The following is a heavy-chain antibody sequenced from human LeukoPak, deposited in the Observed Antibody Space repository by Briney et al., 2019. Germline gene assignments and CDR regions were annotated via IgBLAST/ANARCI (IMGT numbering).Heavy chain of an antibody. CDR3: AKDPLSYYDSSGYRYFDY. CDR1: GFTFNNYA. D-gene: IGHD3-22*01. Sequence: GGSLRLSCAASGFTFNNYAVNWVRQAPGKGLEWVSGISGSGGSTYYADSVKGRFTISRDNSKNTLYLQMNRLRAEDTAVYFCAKDPLSYYDSSGYRYFDYRGQGTLVTVSS. J-gene: IGHJ4*02. CDR2: ISGSGGST. V-gene: IGHV3-23*01.